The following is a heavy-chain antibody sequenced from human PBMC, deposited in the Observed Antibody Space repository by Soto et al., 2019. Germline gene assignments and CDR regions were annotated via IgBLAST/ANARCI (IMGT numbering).Heavy chain of an antibody. J-gene: IGHJ5*02. V-gene: IGHV4-31*02. CDR3: ARDTPHYYDSSGYFDWFDP. Sequence: SETLSLTCTVSGASISSGGYYWSWIRQHPGKGLEWIGYIYYSGSTYYNPSLKSRVTISVDTSKNQFSLKLSSVTAADTAVYYCARDTPHYYDSSGYFDWFDPWGQGTLATVSS. CDR1: GASISSGGYY. D-gene: IGHD3-22*01. CDR2: IYYSGST.